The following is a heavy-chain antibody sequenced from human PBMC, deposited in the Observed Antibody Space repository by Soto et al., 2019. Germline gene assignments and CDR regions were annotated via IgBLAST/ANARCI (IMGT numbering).Heavy chain of an antibody. V-gene: IGHV3-48*02. CDR2: ISSSSSTI. J-gene: IGHJ6*02. D-gene: IGHD3-3*01. CDR3: AREGLGFFGVVTPCGYYYGMDV. CDR1: GFTFSSYS. Sequence: GSVRLSCAASGFTFSSYSMNWVRQAPWKGLEWVSYISSSSSTIYYADSVKGRFTISRDNAKNSLYLQMNSLRDEDTAVYYCAREGLGFFGVVTPCGYYYGMDVWGQGTPITFSS.